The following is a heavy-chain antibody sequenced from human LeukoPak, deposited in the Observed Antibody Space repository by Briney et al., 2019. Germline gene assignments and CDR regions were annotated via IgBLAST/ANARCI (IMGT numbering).Heavy chain of an antibody. V-gene: IGHV4-4*07. Sequence: SETLSLTCAVYGGSFSGYYWSWIRQPAGKGLEWIGRIYTSGSTNYNPSLKSRVTISVDTSKNQFSLKLSSVTAADTAVYYCARDGLGPPKGVWGAPNSSGYFGYWGQGTLVTVSS. J-gene: IGHJ4*02. D-gene: IGHD3-22*01. CDR3: ARDGLGPPKGVWGAPNSSGYFGY. CDR2: IYTSGST. CDR1: GGSFSGYY.